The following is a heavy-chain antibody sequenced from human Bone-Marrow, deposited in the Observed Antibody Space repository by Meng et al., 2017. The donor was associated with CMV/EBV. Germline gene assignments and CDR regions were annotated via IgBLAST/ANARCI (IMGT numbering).Heavy chain of an antibody. Sequence: GESLKISCASSGFTFSSYSMNWVREAPGKRLEWVSSISSSSSYIYYADSVKGRFTISRDNAKKSLYLPMNSLRAEDTADYYCGRDSGGCYRDDALELWGQGTMVTVSS. CDR2: ISSSSSYI. CDR1: GFTFSSYS. CDR3: GRDSGGCYRDDALEL. D-gene: IGHD2-15*01. J-gene: IGHJ3*01. V-gene: IGHV3-21*01.